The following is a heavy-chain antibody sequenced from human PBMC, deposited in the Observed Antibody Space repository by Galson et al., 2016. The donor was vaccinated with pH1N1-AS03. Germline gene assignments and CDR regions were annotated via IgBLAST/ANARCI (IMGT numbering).Heavy chain of an antibody. J-gene: IGHJ3*02. Sequence: PALVKPTQTLTLTCTFSGFSLSTSGLCVSWIRQPPGKALEWLARIDWDDDKYYSTSLKTRLTISKDTSKNQVVLTKTNLDPVDTATYYCARMRAYGDLRDAFDIWGQGTMVTVSS. CDR1: GFSLSTSGLC. CDR3: ARMRAYGDLRDAFDI. D-gene: IGHD4-17*01. V-gene: IGHV2-70*11. CDR2: IDWDDDK.